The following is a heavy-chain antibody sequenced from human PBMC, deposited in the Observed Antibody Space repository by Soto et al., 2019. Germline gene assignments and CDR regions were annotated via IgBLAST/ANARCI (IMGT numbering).Heavy chain of an antibody. CDR2: IKNKANSYTT. CDR1: GFNFSDHY. J-gene: IGHJ4*02. Sequence: EVQLVESGGGLFQPEGSLRLSCAASGFNFSDHYMDWVRQAPGKGLEWVGRIKNKANSYTTEYGAPVKGIFIISRDDSKNSVFLQMHLLITYDSAVYYCTRVRLGSRRSSDYWGQGILVTVSS. V-gene: IGHV3-72*01. D-gene: IGHD6-13*01. CDR3: TRVRLGSRRSSDY.